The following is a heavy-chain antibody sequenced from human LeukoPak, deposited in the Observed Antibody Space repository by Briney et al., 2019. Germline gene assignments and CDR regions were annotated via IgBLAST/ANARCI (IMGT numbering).Heavy chain of an antibody. D-gene: IGHD2-2*01. J-gene: IGHJ4*02. V-gene: IGHV4-34*01. CDR2: INHSGST. CDR1: GGSFSGYY. CDR3: ARGRRRGVVVPASSNYLDY. Sequence: KPSETLSLTCAVYGGSFSGYYWSWIRQPPGKGLEWIGEINHSGSTNYNPSLKSRVTISVDTSKNQFSLKLSSVTAADTAVYYCARGRRRGVVVPASSNYLDYWGQGTLVTVSS.